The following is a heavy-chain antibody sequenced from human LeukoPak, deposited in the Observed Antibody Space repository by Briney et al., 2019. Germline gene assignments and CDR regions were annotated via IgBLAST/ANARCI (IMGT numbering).Heavy chain of an antibody. J-gene: IGHJ5*02. D-gene: IGHD2-2*01. CDR2: ISSSGVTI. Sequence: GGSLRLSCAASGFTFSDYYMSWIRQAPGKGLEWVSYISSSGVTIYYADSVKGRFTISRDNAKNSLYLQMNSLRAEDTAVYYCATVAGCCSSTSCYSNWFDPWGQGTLVTVSS. CDR1: GFTFSDYY. V-gene: IGHV3-11*01. CDR3: ATVAGCCSSTSCYSNWFDP.